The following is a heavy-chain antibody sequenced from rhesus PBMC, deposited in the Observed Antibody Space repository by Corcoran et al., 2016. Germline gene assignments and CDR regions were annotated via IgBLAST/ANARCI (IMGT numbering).Heavy chain of an antibody. V-gene: IGHV3S5*01. CDR2: ISYTGGRT. J-gene: IGHJ4*01. Sequence: VQLVETGGGLFQPGGFLSLFCSASGFPFSSFGLSWVRQVPGKGLEWGSGISYTGGRTNYADSVKGRFTISRDNSKNTLSLQMNSLRAEDTAVYYCAKDPTDYWGQGVLVTVSS. CDR1: GFPFSSFG. CDR3: AKDPTDY.